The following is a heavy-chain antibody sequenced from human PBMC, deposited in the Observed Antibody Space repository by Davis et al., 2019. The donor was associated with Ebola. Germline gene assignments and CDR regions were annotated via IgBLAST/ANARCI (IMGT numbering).Heavy chain of an antibody. D-gene: IGHD5-18*01. Sequence: GGSLRLSCTTSGFTFGDYAMNWVRQAPGKGLEWVSAISGSGGSTYYADSVKGRFTISRDNSKNTLYLQMNSLRAEDTAVYYCAKQVGGYSYGDFDYWGQGTLVTVSS. CDR2: ISGSGGST. J-gene: IGHJ4*02. CDR3: AKQVGGYSYGDFDY. V-gene: IGHV3-23*01. CDR1: GFTFGDYA.